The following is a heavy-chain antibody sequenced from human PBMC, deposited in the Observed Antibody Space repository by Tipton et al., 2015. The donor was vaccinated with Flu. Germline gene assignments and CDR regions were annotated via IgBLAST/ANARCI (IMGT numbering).Heavy chain of an antibody. CDR2: IYPSGTP. D-gene: IGHD3-10*02. Sequence: TLSLTCTVSSGSIRSTNYFCAWIRQPPGKRLELIGSIYPSGTPYYNPSLKSRVTISVDTSKNQFSLRLRSVTAADTAVYYCARLSYYDVDLKNFYFDYWGQGALVTVSS. CDR1: SGSIRSTNYF. J-gene: IGHJ4*02. V-gene: IGHV4-39*01. CDR3: ARLSYYDVDLKNFYFDY.